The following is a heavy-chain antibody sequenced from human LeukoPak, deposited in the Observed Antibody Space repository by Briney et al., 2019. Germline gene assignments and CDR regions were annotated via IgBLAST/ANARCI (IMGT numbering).Heavy chain of an antibody. CDR3: ARDLSDEQGFDP. D-gene: IGHD1/OR15-1a*01. CDR2: VNQDGTEK. CDR1: GFTFNKYW. J-gene: IGHJ5*02. Sequence: GGSLRLSCAASGFTFNKYWMTWVRQAPGKGLEWVANVNQDGTEKYYVDSVKGRFNISRDNAKNSLYLHMNSLRAEDTAVYYCARDLSDEQGFDPWGQGTLVTVSS. V-gene: IGHV3-7*01.